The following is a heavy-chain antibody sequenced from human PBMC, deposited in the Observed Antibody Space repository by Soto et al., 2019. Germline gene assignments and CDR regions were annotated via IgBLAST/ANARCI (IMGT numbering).Heavy chain of an antibody. V-gene: IGHV4-34*01. Sequence: ETLSLTCAVYGGSFIGYYWSWILQPPGKGLEWIGEINHSGSTNYNPSLKSRVTISVDTSKNQFSLKLSSVTAADTAVYYCASSAGWNYVWYFDLWGRGTLVTVSS. CDR1: GGSFIGYY. CDR2: INHSGST. D-gene: IGHD1-7*01. CDR3: ASSAGWNYVWYFDL. J-gene: IGHJ2*01.